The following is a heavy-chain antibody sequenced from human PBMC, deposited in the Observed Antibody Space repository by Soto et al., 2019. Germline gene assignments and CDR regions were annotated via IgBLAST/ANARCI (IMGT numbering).Heavy chain of an antibody. CDR2: INAGNGNT. J-gene: IGHJ4*02. D-gene: IGHD2-21*02. V-gene: IGHV1-3*01. CDR1: GYTFTSYA. Sequence: QVQLVQSGAEVKKPGASVKVSCKASGYTFTSYAMHWVRQAPGQRLEWMGWINAGNGNTKYSQKFQGRVTITRDTSASTVYMELSSLRSEDTAVYYCARSIVVVTAADYWGKGTLVPVSS. CDR3: ARSIVVVTAADY.